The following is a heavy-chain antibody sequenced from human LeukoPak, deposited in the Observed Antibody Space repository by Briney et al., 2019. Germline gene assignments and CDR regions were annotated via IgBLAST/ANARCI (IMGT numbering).Heavy chain of an antibody. CDR1: GFTFSSYA. D-gene: IGHD2/OR15-2a*01. CDR3: AKDWSYSTYKPETFDP. Sequence: GGSLRLSCAASGFTFSSYAMHWVRQAPGKGLEWVAFIRHDGSNKYYADSVKGRFTISRDNSKNTLYLQMNSLRAEDTAVYYCAKDWSYSTYKPETFDPWGQGTLVTVSS. J-gene: IGHJ5*02. V-gene: IGHV3-30*02. CDR2: IRHDGSNK.